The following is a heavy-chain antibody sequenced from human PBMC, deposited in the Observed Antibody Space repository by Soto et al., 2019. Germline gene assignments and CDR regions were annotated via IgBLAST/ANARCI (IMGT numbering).Heavy chain of an antibody. Sequence: QVHLVESGGDVVQPGRSLRLSCAASGFSFSSYAIHWVHQAPGKGLEWVAVISYDGSDMYYGDSVKGRFTISRDNSNNTLYLQMNSLRPDDTALYYCAKDPRGIVGAGAWLDSWGQGTLVIVSS. CDR1: GFSFSSYA. D-gene: IGHD1-26*01. J-gene: IGHJ4*02. CDR3: AKDPRGIVGAGAWLDS. CDR2: ISYDGSDM. V-gene: IGHV3-30*18.